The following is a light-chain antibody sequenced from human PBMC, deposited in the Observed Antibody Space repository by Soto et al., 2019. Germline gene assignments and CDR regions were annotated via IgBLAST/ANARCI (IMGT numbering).Light chain of an antibody. CDR1: QSVSSRF. CDR2: GAS. J-gene: IGKJ1*01. Sequence: EIVLTQSPGSLSLSPGERATLSCRASQSVSSRFFAWYQQQPGQAPRLLIFGASVRATGVPDRFSGSGSGTDFTLTISRLEPEDFALYYCHQYDSSLTFGQGTKVEI. V-gene: IGKV3-20*01. CDR3: HQYDSSLT.